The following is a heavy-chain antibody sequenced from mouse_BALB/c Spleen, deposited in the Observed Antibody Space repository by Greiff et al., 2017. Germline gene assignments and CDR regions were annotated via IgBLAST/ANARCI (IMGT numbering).Heavy chain of an antibody. V-gene: IGHV1-14*01. CDR2: INPYNDGT. J-gene: IGHJ3*01. CDR3: ARGRGYDGSAWFAY. D-gene: IGHD2-3*01. CDR1: GYTFTSYV. Sequence: VQLQQSGPELVKPGASVKMSCKASGYTFTSYVMHWVKQKPGQGLEWIGYINPYNDGTKYNEKFKGKATLTSDKSSSTAYMELSSLTSEDSAVYYCARGRGYDGSAWFAYWGQGTLVTVSA.